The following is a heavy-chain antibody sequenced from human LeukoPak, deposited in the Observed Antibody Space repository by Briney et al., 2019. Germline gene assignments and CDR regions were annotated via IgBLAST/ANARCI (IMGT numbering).Heavy chain of an antibody. CDR2: ISSSSSYI. Sequence: GGSLRLSCAASGFTFSSYSMNWVRQAPGKGLEWVSSISSSSSYIYYADSVKGRFTISRDNAKNSLYLQMNSPRAEDTAVYYCARDRGQRLVLRYFDYWGQGTLVTVSS. CDR1: GFTFSSYS. V-gene: IGHV3-21*01. J-gene: IGHJ4*02. CDR3: ARDRGQRLVLRYFDY. D-gene: IGHD6-13*01.